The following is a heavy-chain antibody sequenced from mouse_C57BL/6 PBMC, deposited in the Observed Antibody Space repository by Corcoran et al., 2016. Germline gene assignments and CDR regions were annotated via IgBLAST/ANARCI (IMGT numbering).Heavy chain of an antibody. CDR2: INPNNGGT. J-gene: IGHJ2*01. D-gene: IGHD1-1*01. CDR1: GYTFTDYY. V-gene: IGHV1-26*01. Sequence: EVQLLQSGPELVKPGASVKISCKASGYTFTDYYMNWVKQSHGKSLEWIGDINPNNGGTSYNQKFKGKATLTVDKSSSTAYMELRSLTSEDSAVDYCARGTTVVASPSDYWGQGTTLTVSS. CDR3: ARGTTVVASPSDY.